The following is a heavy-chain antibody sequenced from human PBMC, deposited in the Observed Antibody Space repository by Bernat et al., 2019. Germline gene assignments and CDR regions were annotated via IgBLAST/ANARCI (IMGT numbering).Heavy chain of an antibody. J-gene: IGHJ6*02. CDR2: IWYDGSNK. D-gene: IGHD3-22*01. CDR3: VRLHDRTSHGMDV. Sequence: QVQLVESGGGVVQPGRSLRLSCAASGFTFRSYGMHWVRQAPGKGLEWVALIWYDGSNKYYADSVKGRFTISRDNSKNTLYLQVNGLRAEDTAVYYCVRLHDRTSHGMDVWGQGTTVTVSS. CDR1: GFTFRSYG. V-gene: IGHV3-33*01.